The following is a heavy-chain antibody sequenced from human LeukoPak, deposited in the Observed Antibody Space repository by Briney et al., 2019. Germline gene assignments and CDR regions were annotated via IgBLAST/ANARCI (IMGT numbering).Heavy chain of an antibody. CDR2: INNDGSGT. V-gene: IGHV3-74*01. J-gene: IGHJ6*02. Sequence: GGSLRLSCAASGFTFRSHWMHWVRQAPGKGLVWVSHINNDGSGTSYADSVKGRFTISRDNSKNTLYLQMNSLRAEDTAVYYCAKDHESVSYYDFWSGPRPPYYYYGMDVWGQGTTVTVSS. CDR3: AKDHESVSYYDFWSGPRPPYYYYGMDV. CDR1: GFTFRSHW. D-gene: IGHD3-3*01.